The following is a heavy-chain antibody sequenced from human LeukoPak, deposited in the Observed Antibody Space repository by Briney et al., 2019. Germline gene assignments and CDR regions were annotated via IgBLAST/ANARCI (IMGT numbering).Heavy chain of an antibody. CDR2: ISAYNGNT. J-gene: IGHJ4*02. V-gene: IGHV1-18*01. Sequence: GASVKVSCKASGYTFTSYGISWVRQAPGQGLEWMGWISAYNGNTNYAQKVQGRVTMTPDTSTSTAYMELRSLRSDDTAVYYCASGSGNYCPSPMDYWGQGTLVTVSS. CDR3: ASGSGNYCPSPMDY. CDR1: GYTFTSYG. D-gene: IGHD1-26*01.